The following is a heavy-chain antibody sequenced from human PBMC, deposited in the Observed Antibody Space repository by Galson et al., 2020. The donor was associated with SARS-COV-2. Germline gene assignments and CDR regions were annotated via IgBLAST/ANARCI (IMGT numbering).Heavy chain of an antibody. CDR3: ARMTTGDPYYFDY. CDR1: GLSLTRSGMC. V-gene: IGHV2-70*20. D-gene: IGHD1-1*01. CDR2: IDWEDAK. Sequence: SGPTLVKPTQTLRLTCSISGLSLTRSGMCVSWVRQSPGKALEWLALIDWEDAKYYSTSLQTRISISKDIPKSQVVLSMTNLGPVDTGTYFCARMTTGDPYYFDYWGQGTQVTVSS. J-gene: IGHJ4*02.